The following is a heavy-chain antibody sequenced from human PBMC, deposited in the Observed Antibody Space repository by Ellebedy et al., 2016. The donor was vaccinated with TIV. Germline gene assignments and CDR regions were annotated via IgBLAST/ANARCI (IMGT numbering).Heavy chain of an antibody. J-gene: IGHJ5*02. CDR1: GFTFSDYY. D-gene: IGHD6-13*01. CDR3: ARDVRFIDQQHNWFDP. CDR2: ISSSGSPI. Sequence: GGSLRLSCGASGFTFSDYYMSWIRQAPGKGLEWVSYISSSGSPIYYADSVKGRFTISRDNAKNSLYLQMNSLRAEDTAVYYCARDVRFIDQQHNWFDPWGQGTLVTVSS. V-gene: IGHV3-11*01.